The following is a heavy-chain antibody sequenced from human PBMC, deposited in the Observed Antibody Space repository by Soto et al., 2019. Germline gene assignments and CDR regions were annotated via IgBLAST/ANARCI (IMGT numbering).Heavy chain of an antibody. CDR1: GGSISSSSYY. Sequence: QLQLQESGPGLVKPSETLSLTCTVSGGSISSSSYYWGWIRQPPGKGLEWIGSIYYSGSTYYNPSLKSRVTISVDTSKNQFSLKLSSVTAADTAVYYCARSLAYSSSWQRPTYNWFDPWGQGTLVTVSS. J-gene: IGHJ5*02. V-gene: IGHV4-39*01. CDR3: ARSLAYSSSWQRPTYNWFDP. CDR2: IYYSGST. D-gene: IGHD6-13*01.